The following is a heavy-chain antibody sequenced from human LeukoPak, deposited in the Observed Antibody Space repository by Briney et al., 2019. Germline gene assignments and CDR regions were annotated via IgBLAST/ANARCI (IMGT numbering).Heavy chain of an antibody. V-gene: IGHV5-51*01. J-gene: IGHJ4*02. D-gene: IGHD2-2*01. CDR2: IYPGDSDT. CDR1: GYRFTTYW. CDR3: ARRQGCSSASCPPDY. Sequence: PGESLKISCRGSGYRFTTYWIGWVGQMPGKGLEWMGIIYPGDSDTRYTPSFRGQVTLSVDKSINTAYLQWSSLKASDTAMYYCARRQGCSSASCPPDYWGQGTLVTVSP.